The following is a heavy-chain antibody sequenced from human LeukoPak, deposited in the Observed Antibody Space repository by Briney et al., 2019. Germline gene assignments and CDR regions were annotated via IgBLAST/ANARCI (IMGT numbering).Heavy chain of an antibody. J-gene: IGHJ4*02. CDR1: GYTFTSYY. V-gene: IGHV1-46*01. CDR3: ATVIGTNTVVTDY. Sequence: ASVKVSCKASGYTFTSYYMQWVRQAPGQGLEWMGIINPSGGSTSYAQKFQGRVTMTEDTSTVTAYMELSSLRSEDTAVYYCATVIGTNTVVTDYWGQGTLVTVSS. CDR2: INPSGGST. D-gene: IGHD4-23*01.